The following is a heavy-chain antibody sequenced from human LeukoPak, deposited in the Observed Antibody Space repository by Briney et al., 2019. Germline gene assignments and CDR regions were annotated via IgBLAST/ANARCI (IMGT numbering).Heavy chain of an antibody. Sequence: SETLSLTCTVSGGSISSGAYYWSWVRQLPEKGLDWIGYIGYTGDTYYNPSLRSRATISKDTSKTQFSLRLNSLTAADTAVYYCARVAAATTNPRFDFWGQGTLVTVSS. V-gene: IGHV4-31*03. J-gene: IGHJ4*02. CDR2: IGYTGDT. CDR1: GGSISSGAYY. CDR3: ARVAAATTNPRFDF. D-gene: IGHD1-1*01.